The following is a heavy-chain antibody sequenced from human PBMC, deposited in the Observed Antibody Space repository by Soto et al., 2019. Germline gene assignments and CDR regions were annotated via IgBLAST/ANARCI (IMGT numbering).Heavy chain of an antibody. Sequence: GGSLRLSCAASGFTFSSYWMSWVSQAPGKGLEWVANIKQDGSEKYYVDSVKGRFTISRDNAKNSLYLQMNSLRAEDTAVYYCARGIVDIVATSFYSAFDIWGQGTMVTVSS. CDR1: GFTFSSYW. CDR2: IKQDGSEK. V-gene: IGHV3-7*01. D-gene: IGHD5-12*01. CDR3: ARGIVDIVATSFYSAFDI. J-gene: IGHJ3*02.